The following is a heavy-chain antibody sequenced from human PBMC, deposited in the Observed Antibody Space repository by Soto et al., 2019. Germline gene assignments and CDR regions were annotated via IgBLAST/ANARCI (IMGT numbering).Heavy chain of an antibody. D-gene: IGHD3-9*01. Sequence: SETLSLTCTVSGGSTSSYYWNWIRQPPGKGLEWIGYIYYSGSTNYNPSLKSRVTISVDTSKNQFSLKLSSVTAADMAVYYCAREKFRSYYDILTGYSPGNDAFDIWGQGTMVTVSS. CDR2: IYYSGST. V-gene: IGHV4-59*01. CDR1: GGSTSSYY. CDR3: AREKFRSYYDILTGYSPGNDAFDI. J-gene: IGHJ3*02.